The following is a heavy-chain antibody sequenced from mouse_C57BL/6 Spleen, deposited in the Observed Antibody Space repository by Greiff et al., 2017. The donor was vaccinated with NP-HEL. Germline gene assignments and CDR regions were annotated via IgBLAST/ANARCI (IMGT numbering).Heavy chain of an antibody. CDR3: ARGDSSGYPAWFAY. Sequence: QVQLQQPGAELVKPGASVKVSCKASGYTFTSYWMHWVKQRPGQGLEWIGRIHPSDSDTNYNQKFKGKATLTVDKSSSTAYMQLSSLTYEDSAVYYCARGDSSGYPAWFAYWGQGTLVTVSA. V-gene: IGHV1-74*01. CDR2: IHPSDSDT. CDR1: GYTFTSYW. J-gene: IGHJ3*01. D-gene: IGHD3-2*02.